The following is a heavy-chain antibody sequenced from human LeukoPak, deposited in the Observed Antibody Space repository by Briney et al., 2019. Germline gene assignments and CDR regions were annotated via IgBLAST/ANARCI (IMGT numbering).Heavy chain of an antibody. J-gene: IGHJ4*02. CDR2: ISSTSGSI. D-gene: IGHD1-1*01. V-gene: IGHV3-21*01. CDR3: AKSRPNSGNWDS. Sequence: GGSLRLSCVASGFTFSDYTMNWVRHAPGEGLEWVSSISSTSGSIYYAESMKGRFTVSRDNAKNSLYLQMNSLRAEDMAVYYWAKSRPNSGNWDSWGQGILVIVSS. CDR1: GFTFSDYT.